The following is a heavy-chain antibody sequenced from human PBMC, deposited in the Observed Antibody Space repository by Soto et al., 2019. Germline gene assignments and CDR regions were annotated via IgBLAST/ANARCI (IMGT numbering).Heavy chain of an antibody. Sequence: SETLSLTCSVSGGSLSGYYWTWTRQPPGKRLEWIGFIYNSGATTYSPSLKSRVSISADTSRNQFSLKMSSVTAADTAVYYCARGWDANSWGQGALVTSPQ. V-gene: IGHV4-59*01. J-gene: IGHJ4*02. CDR2: IYNSGAT. CDR1: GGSLSGYY. CDR3: ARGWDANS. D-gene: IGHD6-19*01.